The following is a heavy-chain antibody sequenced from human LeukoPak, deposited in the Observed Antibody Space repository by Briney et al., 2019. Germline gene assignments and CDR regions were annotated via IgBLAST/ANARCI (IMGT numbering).Heavy chain of an antibody. V-gene: IGHV4-30-2*01. J-gene: IGHJ2*01. D-gene: IGHD6-25*01. CDR1: GDSITTAGSS. Sequence: SETLSLTCDVSGDSITTAGSSWGWIRQPPGKGLEWIGNIYHGVSTYYNPSLKSRVIIPVDESKTQFSLELTSITAADTAVYYCATVGRSSGLDWVFDLWGRGILVTVSS. CDR3: ATVGRSSGLDWVFDL. CDR2: IYHGVST.